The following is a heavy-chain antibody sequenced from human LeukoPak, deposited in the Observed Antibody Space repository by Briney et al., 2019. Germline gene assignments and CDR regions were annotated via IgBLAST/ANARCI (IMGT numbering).Heavy chain of an antibody. CDR3: ASYEHGSGTDIDY. J-gene: IGHJ4*02. V-gene: IGHV4-61*02. D-gene: IGHD3-10*01. CDR1: GGSISSGSYY. Sequence: SETLSLTCNVSGGSISSGSYYWSWIRQPAGKGLDWIGRIYTSGSTNYNPSLKSRVTISVDKSKNQFSLKLSSVTAADTAVYYCASYEHGSGTDIDYWGQGTLVTVSS. CDR2: IYTSGST.